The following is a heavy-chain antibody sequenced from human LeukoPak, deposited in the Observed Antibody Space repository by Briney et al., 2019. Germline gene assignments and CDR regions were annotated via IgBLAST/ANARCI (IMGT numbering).Heavy chain of an antibody. J-gene: IGHJ4*02. CDR3: AGMATTRGEADF. D-gene: IGHD5-24*01. V-gene: IGHV5-51*01. CDR2: IYPGDSET. Sequence: GESLKISCKASGYSFTTNWIVWVRQMPGKGLEWMGIIYPGDSETRYSPSFEGQVTISADRSISTAYLQWSSLKASDTAMYYCAGMATTRGEADFWGQGTLVTVSS. CDR1: GYSFTTNW.